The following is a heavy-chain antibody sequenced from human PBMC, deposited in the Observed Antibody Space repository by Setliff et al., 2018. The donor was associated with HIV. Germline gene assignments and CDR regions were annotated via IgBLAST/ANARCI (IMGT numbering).Heavy chain of an antibody. V-gene: IGHV4-61*02. CDR1: GDSISSGSYY. D-gene: IGHD6-19*01. CDR2: IYTSGTT. J-gene: IGHJ4*01. CDR3: ARSGALATSTWSPFDY. Sequence: PSETLSLTCTVSGDSISSGSYYWNWIRQPAGKGLEWIGRIYTSGTTTYNPSLKSRVTISVDTSKNQFSLKLSAVTAADTALYYCARSGALATSTWSPFDYWGHGNQVTVSS.